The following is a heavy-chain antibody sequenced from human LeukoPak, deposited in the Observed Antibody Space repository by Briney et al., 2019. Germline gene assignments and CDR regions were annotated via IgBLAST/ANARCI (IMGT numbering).Heavy chain of an antibody. D-gene: IGHD3-16*02. CDR1: GYTFTRYA. J-gene: IGHJ4*02. CDR3: ARDYVWGSYRPLDY. V-gene: IGHV7-4-1*02. CDR2: INTNTGNP. Sequence: ASVKVSCKASGYTFTRYAMNWVRQAPGQGLEWMGWINTNTGNPTYAQGFTGRFVFSLDTSVSTAYLQISSLKAEDTAVYYCARDYVWGSYRPLDYWGQGTLVTVSS.